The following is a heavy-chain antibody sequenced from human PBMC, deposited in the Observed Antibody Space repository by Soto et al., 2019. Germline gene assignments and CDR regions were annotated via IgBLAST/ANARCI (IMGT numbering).Heavy chain of an antibody. V-gene: IGHV3-7*01. D-gene: IGHD6-19*01. CDR2: IKLDGSME. CDR1: GMTFSTYW. J-gene: IGHJ4*02. CDR3: ARASSVAAHFDY. Sequence: GGSLRLSCAASGMTFSTYWMTWVRQAPGKGLEWVANIKLDGSMEFYSDSVRGRFSISRDNAKKSLYLDMNILRAEDTAVYYCARASSVAAHFDYWGQGTPVTVSS.